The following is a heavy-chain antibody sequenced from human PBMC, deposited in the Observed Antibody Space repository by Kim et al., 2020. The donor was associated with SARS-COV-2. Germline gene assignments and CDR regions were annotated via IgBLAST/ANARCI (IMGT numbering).Heavy chain of an antibody. J-gene: IGHJ4*02. Sequence: YADHVKGRFTIARDNSKKTLYLQMNSLGADDTAVYYCAKDLGYYSNDWDSWGQGTLVTVSS. D-gene: IGHD4-4*01. V-gene: IGHV3-23*01. CDR3: AKDLGYYSNDWDS.